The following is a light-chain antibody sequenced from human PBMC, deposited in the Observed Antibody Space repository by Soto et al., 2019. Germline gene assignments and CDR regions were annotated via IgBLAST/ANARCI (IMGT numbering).Light chain of an antibody. CDR2: DAS. Sequence: EIVMTQSPATLSVSPGERATISCRASHSVNRHLAWYQQKPGQAPRLLIYDASNRATGIPARFSGSGSGTDFTLTISSLEPEDFVVYYCQQRSNWPRTFGQGTKV. CDR1: HSVNRH. CDR3: QQRSNWPRT. V-gene: IGKV3-11*01. J-gene: IGKJ1*01.